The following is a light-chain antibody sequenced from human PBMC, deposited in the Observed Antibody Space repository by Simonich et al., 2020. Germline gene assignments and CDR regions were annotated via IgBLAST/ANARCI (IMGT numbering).Light chain of an antibody. CDR3: QKYNSALALT. Sequence: DIQMTQSPSSLSASVVDRVTITCRASQSIINYLALYKQTQGKVPKLLIYAASTLQSGGPSRFSCSGSGTDFTLTMSSLQPEDVATYYCQKYNSALALTFGGGTKVEIK. CDR2: AAS. V-gene: IGKV1-27*01. CDR1: QSIINY. J-gene: IGKJ4*01.